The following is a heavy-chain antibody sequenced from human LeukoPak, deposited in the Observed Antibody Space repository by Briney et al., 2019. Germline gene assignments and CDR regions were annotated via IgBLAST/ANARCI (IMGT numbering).Heavy chain of an antibody. Sequence: GESLKISCKGFGYSFTNYWIAWVRQMPEKGLEWMGIIYPDDSDTKYSPSFQGQVTISADKSISTAYLQWSNLKASDTAMYYCARRGSGGYDPIDYWGQGTLVTVSS. CDR1: GYSFTNYW. J-gene: IGHJ4*02. D-gene: IGHD5-12*01. V-gene: IGHV5-51*01. CDR3: ARRGSGGYDPIDY. CDR2: IYPDDSDT.